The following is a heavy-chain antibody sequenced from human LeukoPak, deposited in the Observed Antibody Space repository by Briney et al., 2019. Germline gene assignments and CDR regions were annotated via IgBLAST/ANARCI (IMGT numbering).Heavy chain of an antibody. J-gene: IGHJ4*02. Sequence: GESLRLSCAASGFTFSSYSMNWVRQAPGKGLEWVSSISSSSSYIYYADSVKGRFTISRDNAKNSLYLQMNSLRAEDTAVYYCARGRWEGYCSSTSCYGFDYWGQGTLVTVSS. CDR2: ISSSSSYI. CDR1: GFTFSSYS. V-gene: IGHV3-21*01. CDR3: ARGRWEGYCSSTSCYGFDY. D-gene: IGHD2-2*01.